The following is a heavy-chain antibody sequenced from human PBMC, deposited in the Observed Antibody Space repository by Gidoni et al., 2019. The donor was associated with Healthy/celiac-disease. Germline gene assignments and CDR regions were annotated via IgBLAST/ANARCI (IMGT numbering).Heavy chain of an antibody. CDR2: INSDGSST. Sequence: EVQLVESGGGLVQPGGSLRLSCAASGFTFSSYWMHWVRHAPGKGLVWVSRINSDGSSTSYADSVKGRFTISRDNAKNTLYLQMNSLRAEDTAVYYCASGDLHYYDSSGVDYWGQGTLVTVSS. V-gene: IGHV3-74*01. CDR3: ASGDLHYYDSSGVDY. J-gene: IGHJ4*02. D-gene: IGHD3-22*01. CDR1: GFTFSSYW.